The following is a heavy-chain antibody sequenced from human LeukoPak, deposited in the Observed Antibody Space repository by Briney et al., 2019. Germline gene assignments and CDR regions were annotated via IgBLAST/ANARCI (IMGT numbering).Heavy chain of an antibody. CDR1: GYSFTGYY. Sequence: GASVQVSCKASGYSFTGYYIHWVGPAPGQGLDWMGWINPNSGGTNYAQKFQGRVTMTRDTSISTAYMELSSLRSDDTAVYYCAKIKQQLVYFDYWGQGTLVTVSS. V-gene: IGHV1-2*02. CDR3: AKIKQQLVYFDY. J-gene: IGHJ4*02. D-gene: IGHD6-13*01. CDR2: INPNSGGT.